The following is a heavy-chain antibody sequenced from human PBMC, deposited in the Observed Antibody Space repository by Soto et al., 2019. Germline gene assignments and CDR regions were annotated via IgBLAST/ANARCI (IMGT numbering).Heavy chain of an antibody. J-gene: IGHJ4*02. CDR3: ATHPTLMITFGGVIVPY. CDR1: GGSISSSSYY. Sequence: SETLSLTCTVSGGSISSSSYYWGWIRQPPGKGLEWIGCIYYSGSTYDNPSLKSRVTISVDTSKSQFSLKLSSVTAAYTAVYYCATHPTLMITFGGVIVPYWGQGTLVTVSS. D-gene: IGHD3-16*02. V-gene: IGHV4-39*01. CDR2: IYYSGST.